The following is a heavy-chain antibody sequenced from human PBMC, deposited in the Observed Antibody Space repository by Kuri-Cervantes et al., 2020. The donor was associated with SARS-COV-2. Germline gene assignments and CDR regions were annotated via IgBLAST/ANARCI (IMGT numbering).Heavy chain of an antibody. CDR1: GFTFSSYW. D-gene: IGHD3-16*01. CDR2: INSYGSST. Sequence: GESLKISCAASGFTFSSYWMHWVRQAPGKGLVWVSRINSYGSSTSYADSVKGRFTISRDNAKNTLYLQMDSLRAEDTAVYYCARGAANYYYMDVWGKGTTVTVSS. J-gene: IGHJ6*03. V-gene: IGHV3-74*01. CDR3: ARGAANYYYMDV.